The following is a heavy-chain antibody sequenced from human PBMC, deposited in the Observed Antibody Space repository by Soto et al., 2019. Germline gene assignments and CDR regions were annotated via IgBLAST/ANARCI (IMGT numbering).Heavy chain of an antibody. Sequence: PGGSLRLSCAASGFTFSSYGIYRVRQAPGKGLEWVAMISYDGSNKYYADSVKGRFTISRDNSKNTLYLQMNSLRAEDTAVYYCAKDLSPQTYHYDRSGYRTPHYYYGMDVWGQGTTVTVSS. V-gene: IGHV3-30*18. CDR2: ISYDGSNK. CDR3: AKDLSPQTYHYDRSGYRTPHYYYGMDV. J-gene: IGHJ6*02. CDR1: GFTFSSYG. D-gene: IGHD3-22*01.